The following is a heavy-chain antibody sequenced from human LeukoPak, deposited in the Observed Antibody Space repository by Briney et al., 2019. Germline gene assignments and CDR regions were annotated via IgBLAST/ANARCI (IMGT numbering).Heavy chain of an antibody. CDR2: IKQDGSEK. J-gene: IGHJ1*01. D-gene: IGHD1-26*01. CDR3: ARGDSGSYPGQH. CDR1: GFTFSSYW. Sequence: PGGSLRLSCAASGFTFSSYWMSWFRQAPGKGLEWVANIKQDGSEKYYVDSVKGRFTISRDNAKNSLYLQINSLRAEDTAVYYCARGDSGSYPGQHWGQGTLVTVSS. V-gene: IGHV3-7*01.